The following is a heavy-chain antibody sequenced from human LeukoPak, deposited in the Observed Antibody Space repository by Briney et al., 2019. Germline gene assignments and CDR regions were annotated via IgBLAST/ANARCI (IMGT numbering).Heavy chain of an antibody. CDR3: ARDMRLRSGELIGYMDV. D-gene: IGHD3-3*01. J-gene: IGHJ6*03. CDR2: IYPRDGST. V-gene: IGHV1-46*01. CDR1: GYTFTSNY. Sequence: ASVKVSCKASGYTFTSNYIHWVRQAPGQGLEWMGMIYPRDGSTSYAQKFQGRVTVTRDTSTSTVHMELSGLRSEDTAVYYCARDMRLRSGELIGYMDVWGQGTTVTVSS.